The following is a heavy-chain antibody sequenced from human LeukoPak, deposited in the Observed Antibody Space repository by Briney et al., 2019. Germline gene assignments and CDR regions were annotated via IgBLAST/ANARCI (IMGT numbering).Heavy chain of an antibody. CDR3: ARGIMYYDAS. D-gene: IGHD3-3*01. V-gene: IGHV1-2*02. Sequence: ASVKVSCKASGYTFTGYYMHWVRQAPGQGLEWMGWINPNSGGTNYAQKFQGRVTISVDTSKNQFSLKLSSVTAADTAVYYCARGIMYYDASWGQGTLVTVSS. J-gene: IGHJ5*02. CDR2: INPNSGGT. CDR1: GYTFTGYY.